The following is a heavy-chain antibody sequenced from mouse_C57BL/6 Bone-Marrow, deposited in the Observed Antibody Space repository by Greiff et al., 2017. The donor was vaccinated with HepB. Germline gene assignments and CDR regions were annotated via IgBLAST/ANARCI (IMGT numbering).Heavy chain of an antibody. Sequence: QVQLQQSGAELVRPGTSVKLSCKASGYTFTSYWMHWVKQRPGQGLEWIGVIDPSDSYTNYNQKFKGKATLTVDTSSSTVYMQLSSLTSEDSAVYYCARRVTTVVATDYWGQGTTLTVSS. CDR1: GYTFTSYW. CDR3: ARRVTTVVATDY. V-gene: IGHV1-59*01. J-gene: IGHJ2*01. D-gene: IGHD1-1*01. CDR2: IDPSDSYT.